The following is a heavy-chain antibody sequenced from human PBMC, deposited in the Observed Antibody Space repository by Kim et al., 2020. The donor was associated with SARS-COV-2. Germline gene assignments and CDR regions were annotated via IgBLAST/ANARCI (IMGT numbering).Heavy chain of an antibody. D-gene: IGHD3-16*01. CDR1: GFTFDDYA. J-gene: IGHJ5*02. CDR2: ISWNSGSI. CDR3: AKGPLEVNRGFGLFDP. V-gene: IGHV3-9*01. Sequence: GGSLRLSCAASGFTFDDYAMHWVRQAPGKGLEWVSGISWNSGSIGYADSVKGRFTISRDNAKNSLYLQMNSLRAEDTALYYCAKGPLEVNRGFGLFDPWGQGTLVTVSS.